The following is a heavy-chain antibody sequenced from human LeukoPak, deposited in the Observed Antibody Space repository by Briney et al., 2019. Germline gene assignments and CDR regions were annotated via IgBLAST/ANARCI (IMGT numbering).Heavy chain of an antibody. CDR2: IYISGRT. Sequence: SSETLSLTCTVSGGSISRGSYYWSWLRQPAGKGLEWIGHIYISGRTNYNPSLKSRVTISLDTSKNQFSLKPSSVTAADTAVYYCARLPPAATSFDIWGQGTVVIVSS. D-gene: IGHD2-2*01. V-gene: IGHV4-61*09. CDR3: ARLPPAATSFDI. CDR1: GGSISRGSYY. J-gene: IGHJ3*02.